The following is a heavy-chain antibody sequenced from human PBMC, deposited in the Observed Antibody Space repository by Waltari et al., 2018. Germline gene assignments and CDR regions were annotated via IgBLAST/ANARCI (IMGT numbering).Heavy chain of an antibody. CDR2: ISSSSSTI. D-gene: IGHD4-17*01. CDR3: ARIQMTTVTRDNY. Sequence: EVQLVESGGGLVQPGGSLRLSCAASGFTFSSYCMNWVRQAPGKGLEWVSYISSSSSTIYYADSVKGRFTISRDNAKNSLYLQMNSLRAEDTAVYYCARIQMTTVTRDNYWGQGTLVTVSS. V-gene: IGHV3-48*04. J-gene: IGHJ4*02. CDR1: GFTFSSYC.